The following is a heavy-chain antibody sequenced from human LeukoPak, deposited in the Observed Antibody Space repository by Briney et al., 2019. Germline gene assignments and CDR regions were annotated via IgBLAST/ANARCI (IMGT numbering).Heavy chain of an antibody. J-gene: IGHJ6*02. Sequence: SVKVSCKASGGTFSSYAISWVRQAPGQGLEWMGGIIPIFGTANYAQKFQGRVTMTRDTSTSTVYMELSSLRSEDTAVYYCARSVVVLDYYYGMDVWGQGTTVTVSS. CDR3: ARSVVVLDYYYGMDV. D-gene: IGHD2-21*01. CDR1: GGTFSSYA. CDR2: IIPIFGTA. V-gene: IGHV1-69*05.